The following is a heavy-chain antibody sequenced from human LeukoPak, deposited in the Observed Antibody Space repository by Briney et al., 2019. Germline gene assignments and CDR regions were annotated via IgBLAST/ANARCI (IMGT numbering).Heavy chain of an antibody. CDR2: ISSSSSYI. J-gene: IGHJ4*02. D-gene: IGHD6-19*01. CDR1: GFTFSSYS. Sequence: PGGSLRLSCAASGFTFSSYSMNWVRQAPGKGLEWVSSISSSSSYIYYADSVKGRFTISRDNAKNSLYLQMNSLRAEDTAVYYCARDLDSSGWAYTCWAYYFDYWGQGTLVTVSS. CDR3: ARDLDSSGWAYTCWAYYFDY. V-gene: IGHV3-21*01.